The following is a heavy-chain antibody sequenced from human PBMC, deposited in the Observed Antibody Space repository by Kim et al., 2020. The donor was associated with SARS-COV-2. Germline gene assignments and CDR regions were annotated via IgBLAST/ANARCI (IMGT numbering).Heavy chain of an antibody. V-gene: IGHV1-3*01. J-gene: IGHJ4*02. Sequence: QKFQGRVTITRDTSASTAYMEQSSLRSEDTAVYYCARGDSSGYYTSYFDYWGQGTLVTVSS. D-gene: IGHD3-3*01. CDR3: ARGDSSGYYTSYFDY.